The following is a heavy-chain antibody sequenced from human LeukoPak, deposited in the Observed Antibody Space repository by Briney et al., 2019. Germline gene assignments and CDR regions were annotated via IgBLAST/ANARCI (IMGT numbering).Heavy chain of an antibody. V-gene: IGHV3-23*01. Sequence: PGGSLRLSCAASGFTFNNYAMSWVRQAPGKGLEWVSAISASGGTTYYADSVKGRFTISSDNSENTLFLQMNSLRAEDTAVYYCAKEPREYCSSTSCPNWFDSWGQGTLVTVSS. D-gene: IGHD2-2*01. CDR2: ISASGGTT. J-gene: IGHJ5*01. CDR3: AKEPREYCSSTSCPNWFDS. CDR1: GFTFNNYA.